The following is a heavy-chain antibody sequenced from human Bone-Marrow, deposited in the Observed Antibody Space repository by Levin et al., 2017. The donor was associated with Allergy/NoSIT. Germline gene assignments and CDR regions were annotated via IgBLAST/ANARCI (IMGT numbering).Heavy chain of an antibody. CDR3: ARTVSETYYSDSSVNGPFDS. V-gene: IGHV1-18*04. CDR1: GYTFNTYG. D-gene: IGHD3-22*01. Sequence: GESLKISCRTSGYTFNTYGISWVRKAPGQGLEWMGWISTYNGNTNYAPNLQGGVTLTTDTSTSTAYMELRGLRSDDTAIYYCARTVSETYYSDSSVNGPFDSWGQGTLVTVSS. CDR2: ISTYNGNT. J-gene: IGHJ4*02.